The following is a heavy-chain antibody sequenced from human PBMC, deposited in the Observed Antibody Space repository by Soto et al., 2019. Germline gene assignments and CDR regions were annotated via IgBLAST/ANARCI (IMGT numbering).Heavy chain of an antibody. J-gene: IGHJ4*02. CDR1: GFTFSDYY. Sequence: GGSLRLSCAASGFTFSDYYMSWIRQAPGKGLEWLSYSSNSGTYTRYADSVKGRFSISRDNAKNSLFLQINSLRGEDTAIYYCARSGDNYNLLDYWGQGTPVTVSS. CDR3: ARSGDNYNLLDY. V-gene: IGHV3-11*06. D-gene: IGHD1-1*01. CDR2: SSNSGTYT.